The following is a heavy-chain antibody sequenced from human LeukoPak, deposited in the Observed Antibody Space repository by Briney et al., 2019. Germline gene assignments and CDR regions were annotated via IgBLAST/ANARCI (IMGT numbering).Heavy chain of an antibody. CDR1: GFTFSSYA. V-gene: IGHV3-23*01. D-gene: IGHD3-10*01. J-gene: IGHJ6*03. Sequence: GGSLRLSCAASGFTFSSYAMSWVRQAPGKGLEWVSAISGSGGSTYYADSVKGRFTISRDNSKNTLYLQMNSLRAEDTAVYYCAKAHSGGSGSYYNYYYYMDVWGKGTTVTVSS. CDR3: AKAHSGGSGSYYNYYYYMDV. CDR2: ISGSGGST.